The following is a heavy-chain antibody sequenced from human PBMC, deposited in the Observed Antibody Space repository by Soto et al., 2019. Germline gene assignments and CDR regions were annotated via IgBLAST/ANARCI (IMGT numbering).Heavy chain of an antibody. CDR1: GFTFSDYA. D-gene: IGHD2-15*01. J-gene: IGHJ6*02. CDR2: LSGSGDST. CDR3: ALGGEAPDDYSMDV. V-gene: IGHV3-23*01. Sequence: PGGSLRLSCVVSGFTFSDYAMTWVRQAPGKGLEWVSVLSGSGDSTYYADSVKGRFTISRDNSESTLYRQVNSLGAEDTTVYYCALGGEAPDDYSMDVWGQGTTVTVSS.